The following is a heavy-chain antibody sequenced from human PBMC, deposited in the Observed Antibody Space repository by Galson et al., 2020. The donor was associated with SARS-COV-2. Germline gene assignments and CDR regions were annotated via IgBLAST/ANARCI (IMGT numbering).Heavy chain of an antibody. Sequence: GGSLRLSCAASGFTFSSYGMHWVRQAPGKGLEWVAVIWYDGSNKYYADSVKGRFTISRDNSKNTLYLQMNSLRAEDTAVYYCARDPNLRYFDWLLLSEDAFDIWGQGTMVTVSS. CDR2: IWYDGSNK. J-gene: IGHJ3*02. V-gene: IGHV3-33*01. CDR3: ARDPNLRYFDWLLLSEDAFDI. D-gene: IGHD3-9*01. CDR1: GFTFSSYG.